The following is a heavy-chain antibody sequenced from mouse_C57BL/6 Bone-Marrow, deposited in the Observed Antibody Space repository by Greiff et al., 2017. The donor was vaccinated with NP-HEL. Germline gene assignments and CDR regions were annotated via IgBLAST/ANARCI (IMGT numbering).Heavy chain of an antibody. D-gene: IGHD1-1*01. Sequence: VQLQQSGPVLVKPGASVKMSCKASGYTFTDYYMNWVKQSHGKSLEWIGDINPYNGGTSYNQKFKGKATLTVDKSSSTAYMELNSLTSEDSAVYYCARGLLRYFDYWGQGTTLTVSS. V-gene: IGHV1-19*01. CDR2: INPYNGGT. CDR1: GYTFTDYY. J-gene: IGHJ2*01. CDR3: ARGLLRYFDY.